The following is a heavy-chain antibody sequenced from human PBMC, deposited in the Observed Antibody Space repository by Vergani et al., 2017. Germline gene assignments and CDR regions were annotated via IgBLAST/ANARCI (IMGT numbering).Heavy chain of an antibody. J-gene: IGHJ4*02. D-gene: IGHD3-9*01. CDR1: GDSISQSSYY. CDR2: IYYSGST. Sequence: QVQLQESGPGLVKPSETLSLTCTVSGDSISQSSYYWGWIRQPPGKGLEWIGSIYYSGSTSYNPSLKSRVTISVDTSKNQFSRKLRSVTAADTAVYYCARVVSYFDILTGYYKGPRYYFDYWGQGTLVTVSS. V-gene: IGHV4-39*01. CDR3: ARVVSYFDILTGYYKGPRYYFDY.